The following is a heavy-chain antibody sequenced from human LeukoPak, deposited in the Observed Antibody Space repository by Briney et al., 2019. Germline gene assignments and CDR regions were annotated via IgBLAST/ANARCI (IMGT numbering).Heavy chain of an antibody. CDR2: ISNDGSTK. V-gene: IGHV3-48*03. CDR1: GFTFSSYE. J-gene: IGHJ3*02. D-gene: IGHD2-2*01. Sequence: GGSLRLSCAASGFTFSSYEMNWVRQAPGKGLEWVSHISNDGSTKYYADSVKGRFTISRDTAKKTLYLQMTSLRAEDTAVYYCARGGEYQLLDAFDIWGEGTMVTVSS. CDR3: ARGGEYQLLDAFDI.